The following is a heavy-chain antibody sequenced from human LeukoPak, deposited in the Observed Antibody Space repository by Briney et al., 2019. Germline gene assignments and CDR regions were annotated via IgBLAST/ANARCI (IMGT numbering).Heavy chain of an antibody. CDR3: AKQWEVQFDY. CDR1: GFTFSSYA. V-gene: IGHV3-30-3*01. J-gene: IGHJ4*02. D-gene: IGHD1-26*01. CDR2: ISYDGSNK. Sequence: GRSLRLSCAASGFTFSSYAMHWVHQAPGKGLEWVAVISYDGSNKYYTDSVKGRFTISRDNSKNTLYLQMNSLRAEDTAVYYCAKQWEVQFDYWGQGTLVTVSS.